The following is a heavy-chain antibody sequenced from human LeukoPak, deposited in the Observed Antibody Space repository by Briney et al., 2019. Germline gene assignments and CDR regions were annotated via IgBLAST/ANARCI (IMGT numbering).Heavy chain of an antibody. D-gene: IGHD4-17*01. Sequence: YYXXWIRQPPXKGLEWIGEINHSGSTNYSPSLKSRVTISVDTSKNQFSLKLSSVTAADTAVYYCARASDGEPYYFDYWGQGTLVTVSS. CDR3: ARASDGEPYYFDY. V-gene: IGHV4-34*01. J-gene: IGHJ4*02. CDR1: YY. CDR2: INHSGST.